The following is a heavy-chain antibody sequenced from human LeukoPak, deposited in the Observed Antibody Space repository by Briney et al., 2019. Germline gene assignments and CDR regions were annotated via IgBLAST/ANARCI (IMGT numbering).Heavy chain of an antibody. D-gene: IGHD2-15*01. CDR2: INHSGST. J-gene: IGHJ6*02. CDR1: GGSFSGYY. V-gene: IGHV4-34*01. CDR3: ARGYCSGGSCYVRRGMDV. Sequence: TSETLSLTCAVYGGSFSGYYWSWIRQPPGKGLEWIGEINHSGSTNYNPSLKSRGTISVDTSKNQFSLKLSSVTAADTAVYCCARGYCSGGSCYVRRGMDVWGPGNTVTVSS.